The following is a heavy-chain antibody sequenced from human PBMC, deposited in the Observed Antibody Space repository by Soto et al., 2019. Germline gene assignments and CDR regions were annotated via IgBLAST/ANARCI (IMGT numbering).Heavy chain of an antibody. CDR3: ALGVVTATHTHDYYYYGMDV. V-gene: IGHV4-39*01. CDR1: GGSISSSSYY. Sequence: SETLSLTCTVSGGSISSSSYYWGWIRQPPGKGLEWIGSIYYSGSTYYNPSLKSRVTISVDTSKNQFSLKLSSVTAADTAVYYCALGVVTATHTHDYYYYGMDVWGQGTTVTVSS. J-gene: IGHJ6*02. D-gene: IGHD2-21*02. CDR2: IYYSGST.